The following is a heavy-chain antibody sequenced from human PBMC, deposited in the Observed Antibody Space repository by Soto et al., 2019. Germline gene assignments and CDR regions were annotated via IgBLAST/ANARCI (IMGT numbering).Heavy chain of an antibody. D-gene: IGHD1-26*01. J-gene: IGHJ4*02. CDR2: ISGPSTSI. V-gene: IGHV3-21*01. CDR3: ARGVGAVTGREEY. Sequence: GGSLRLSCVVSGFAFSNYNMNWVRQAPGKGLEWVSSISGPSTSIYYADSVKGRFTISRDNAKNSLYLQMTSLRAEDTAVYYCARGVGAVTGREEYWGQGTLVTVSS. CDR1: GFAFSNYN.